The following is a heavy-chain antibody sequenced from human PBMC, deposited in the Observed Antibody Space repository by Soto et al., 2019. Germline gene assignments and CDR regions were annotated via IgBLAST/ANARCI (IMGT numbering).Heavy chain of an antibody. CDR3: NAYCDFWGGHTPL. CDR1: GFTFENVW. Sequence: EVQLVESGGGLVKPGGSVGLSCAASGFTFENVWMHWVRQAPGKGLEWVGRIKGKADGETIDYAEPVKGRFSISRDDSKNTLYLQMNNLKTEDTAVYYCNAYCDFWGGHTPLWGQGTLVAVSS. V-gene: IGHV3-15*07. CDR2: IKGKADGETI. J-gene: IGHJ4*02. D-gene: IGHD3-3*01.